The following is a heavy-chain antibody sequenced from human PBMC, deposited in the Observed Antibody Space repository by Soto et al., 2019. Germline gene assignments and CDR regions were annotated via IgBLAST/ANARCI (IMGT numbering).Heavy chain of an antibody. CDR2: IYNGGIP. D-gene: IGHD3-22*01. Sequence: LSLTCTVSGGSVSSQYWSWIRQPAGKGLEWIGRIYNGGIPLIHPSLESRVALSLDTSKNQFSLTLSSDTAADTAIYYCASQDYDKSVYYFDYWGRGTLVTVSS. J-gene: IGHJ4*02. CDR3: ASQDYDKSVYYFDY. CDR1: GGSVSSQY. V-gene: IGHV4-4*07.